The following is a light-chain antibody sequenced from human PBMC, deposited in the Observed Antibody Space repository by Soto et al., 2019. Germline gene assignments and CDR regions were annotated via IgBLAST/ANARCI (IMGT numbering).Light chain of an antibody. J-gene: IGKJ4*02. V-gene: IGKV1-6*01. CDR3: LKNYTSPQT. CDR1: LGITND. Sequence: AIQMTQSPSSLSASVGDRVTITCRASLGITNDLGWYQQKPGKAPKLLIYAASNLQSGVPSRFSGSGSGTDFTLTISSLQPEDLAIYYCLKNYTSPQTFGGGTKV. CDR2: AAS.